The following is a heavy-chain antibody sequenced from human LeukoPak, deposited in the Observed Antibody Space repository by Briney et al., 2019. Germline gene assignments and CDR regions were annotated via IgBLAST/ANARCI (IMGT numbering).Heavy chain of an antibody. CDR1: GGSISSSSYY. Sequence: SETLSLTCTVSGGSISSSSYYWGWIRQPPGKGLEWIGSIYYSGSTYYNPSLKSRVTISVDTSKNQFSLKLSSVTAADTAVYYCARDRDMVRGVISVHHKNSWYNWFDPWGQGTLVTVSS. D-gene: IGHD3-10*01. J-gene: IGHJ5*02. CDR2: IYYSGST. V-gene: IGHV4-39*07. CDR3: ARDRDMVRGVISVHHKNSWYNWFDP.